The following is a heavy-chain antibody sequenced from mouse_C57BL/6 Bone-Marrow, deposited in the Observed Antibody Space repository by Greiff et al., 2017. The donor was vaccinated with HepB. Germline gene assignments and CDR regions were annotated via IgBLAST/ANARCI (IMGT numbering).Heavy chain of an antibody. V-gene: IGHV5-15*01. CDR2: ISNLAYSI. J-gene: IGHJ4*01. Sequence: EVQGVESGGGLVQPGGSLKLSCAASGFTFSDYGMAWVRQAPRKGPEWVAFISNLAYSIYYADTVTGRFTISRENAKNTLYLEMSSLRSEDTAMYYCARRIYDGMDYWGQGTSVTVSS. CDR1: GFTFSDYG. D-gene: IGHD2-3*01. CDR3: ARRIYDGMDY.